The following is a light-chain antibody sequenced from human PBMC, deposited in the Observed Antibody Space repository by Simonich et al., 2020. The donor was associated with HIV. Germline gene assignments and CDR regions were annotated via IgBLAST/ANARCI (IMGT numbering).Light chain of an antibody. Sequence: QSALTQPASVSGSPGQSITISCTGTSSDVGGYNSVSRYQQHPGKAPKLMIYDVIKRPPGFSNRFSGSKSGNTASLTISGLQAEDEADYYCSSYTSSSTWVFGGGTKLTVL. CDR1: SSDVGGYNS. V-gene: IGLV2-14*01. CDR2: DVI. CDR3: SSYTSSSTWV. J-gene: IGLJ3*02.